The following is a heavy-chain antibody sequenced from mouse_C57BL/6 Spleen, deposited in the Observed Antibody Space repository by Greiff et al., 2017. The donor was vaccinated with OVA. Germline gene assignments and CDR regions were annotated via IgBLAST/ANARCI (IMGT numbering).Heavy chain of an antibody. V-gene: IGHV1-9*01. J-gene: IGHJ2*01. CDR2: ILPGSGST. CDR1: GYTFTGYW. CDR3: AGEMGIYYDFDD. D-gene: IGHD2-4*01. Sequence: QVQLQQSGAELMKPGASVKLSCKATGYTFTGYWIEWVKQRPGHGLEWIGEILPGSGSTNYNEKFKGKATFTADKSSNTASMQLRSLTSEDSATNDCAGEMGIYYDFDDWGQGTTLPVSS.